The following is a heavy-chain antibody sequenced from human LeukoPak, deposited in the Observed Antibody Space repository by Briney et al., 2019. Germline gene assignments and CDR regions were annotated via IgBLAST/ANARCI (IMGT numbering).Heavy chain of an antibody. V-gene: IGHV3-48*04. CDR2: ISSSSSTI. J-gene: IGHJ4*02. CDR3: ATSHDSSGND. D-gene: IGHD3-22*01. CDR1: GFTFSSYS. Sequence: GGSLRLSCAASGFTFSSYSMNWVRQAPGKGLEWVSYISSSSSTIYYADSVKGRFTISRDNAKSSLYLQMNTLRAEDTAVYYCATSHDSSGNDWGQGTLVTVSS.